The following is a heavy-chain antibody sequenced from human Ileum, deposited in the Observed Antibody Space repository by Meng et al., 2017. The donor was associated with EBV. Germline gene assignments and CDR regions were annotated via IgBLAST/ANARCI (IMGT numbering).Heavy chain of an antibody. D-gene: IGHD6-19*01. V-gene: IGHV1-3*01. CDR3: AREGAVAGPDFDY. J-gene: IGHJ4*02. CDR2: INVGNDNT. CDR1: GYTLTRNT. Sequence: QFQLVQAGAEVKKPGASVKVSCKASGYTLTRNTIHWVRQAPGQGLEWMGWINVGNDNTKYSQKFQGRVTITRDTSAYTVYMELSSLISEDTALYYCAREGAVAGPDFDYWGQGTLVTVSS.